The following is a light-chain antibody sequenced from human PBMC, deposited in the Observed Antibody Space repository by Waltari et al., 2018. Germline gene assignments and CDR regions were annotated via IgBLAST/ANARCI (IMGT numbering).Light chain of an antibody. CDR3: QKYDFLPAT. CDR2: HTS. V-gene: IGKV3-20*01. J-gene: IGKJ1*01. CDR1: QGVGKY. Sequence: EIVLTQSPGTLSLSPGERATLSCRASQGVGKYLALYHQRPGQAPRLLLYHTSIRATGIPDRFSGSGYGTDFSLTISRLEPEDFAVYYCQKYDFLPATFGQGTTVEIK.